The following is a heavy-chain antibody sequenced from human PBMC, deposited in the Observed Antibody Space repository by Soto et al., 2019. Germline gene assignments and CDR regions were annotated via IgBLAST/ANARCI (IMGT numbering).Heavy chain of an antibody. CDR1: GYTFTSYG. D-gene: IGHD4-17*01. J-gene: IGHJ4*02. V-gene: IGHV1-18*01. CDR2: ISAYNGNT. CDR3: ARDSFMTTVTTAEF. Sequence: ASVKVSCKASGYTFTSYGISWVRQAPGQGLECIGWISAYNGNTNYAQKLQGRVTMTTDTSTSTAYMELRSLRSDDTAVYYCARDSFMTTVTTAEFWGQGTLVTVSS.